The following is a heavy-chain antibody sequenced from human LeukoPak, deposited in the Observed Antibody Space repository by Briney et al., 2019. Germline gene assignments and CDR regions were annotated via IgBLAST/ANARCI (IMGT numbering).Heavy chain of an antibody. CDR2: INPNSGGT. CDR3: ARASGSYQSSLNY. V-gene: IGHV1-2*02. CDR1: GYTFTGCY. J-gene: IGHJ4*02. D-gene: IGHD1-26*01. Sequence: GASVKVSCKASGYTFTGCYMHWVRQAPGQGLEWMGWINPNSGGTNYAQKFQGRVTMTRDTSISTAYMELSRLRSDDTAVYYCARASGSYQSSLNYWGQGTLVTVSS.